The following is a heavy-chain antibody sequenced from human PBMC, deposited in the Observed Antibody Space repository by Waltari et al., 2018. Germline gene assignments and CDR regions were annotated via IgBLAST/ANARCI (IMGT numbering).Heavy chain of an antibody. CDR1: GYTFTGYY. CDR3: ARDQRNPGEGDYYYMDV. Sequence: QVQLVQSGAEVKKPGASVKVSCKASGYTFTGYYMHWVRQAAGQGLEWMRCINPNSGGTNYATKFQGRITMTRDTSISTAYMELSRLRSDDTAVYYCARDQRNPGEGDYYYMDVWGKGTTVTVSS. J-gene: IGHJ6*03. V-gene: IGHV1-2*02. D-gene: IGHD7-27*01. CDR2: INPNSGGT.